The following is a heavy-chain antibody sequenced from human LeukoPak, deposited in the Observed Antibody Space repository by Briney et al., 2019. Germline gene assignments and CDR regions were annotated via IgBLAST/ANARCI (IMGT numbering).Heavy chain of an antibody. Sequence: PGGSLRLSCAASGFTFSNCAMSWVRQSPGKGLEWVSAISGSGGSTYYADSVKGRFTISRDNSKNTLYLQMNSLRAEDTAVYYCAVGGQVDYGDYRLDYWGQGTLVTVSS. CDR3: AVGGQVDYGDYRLDY. CDR2: ISGSGGST. J-gene: IGHJ4*02. D-gene: IGHD4-17*01. V-gene: IGHV3-23*01. CDR1: GFTFSNCA.